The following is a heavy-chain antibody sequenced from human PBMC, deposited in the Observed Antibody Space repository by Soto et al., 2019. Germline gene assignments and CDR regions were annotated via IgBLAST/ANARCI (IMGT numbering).Heavy chain of an antibody. Sequence: PGGSLRLSCIGSGFTFSNYAMSWVRQAPGKGPEWVSVISGSGLTTDYADSVKGRFTISRDNSNNTMYLQMNSLRVEDTAMYHCVRSDWFDPWGHGTLVTVSS. CDR2: ISGSGLTT. CDR3: VRSDWFDP. V-gene: IGHV3-23*01. J-gene: IGHJ5*02. CDR1: GFTFSNYA.